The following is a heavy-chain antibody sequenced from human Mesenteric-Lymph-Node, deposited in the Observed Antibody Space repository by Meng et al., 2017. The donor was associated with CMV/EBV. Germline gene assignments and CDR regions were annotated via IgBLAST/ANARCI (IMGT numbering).Heavy chain of an antibody. Sequence: GESLKISCAASGFTFSSYAMSWVRQAPGKGLEWVSVIYSGGISTYYADSVKGRFTISRDNSKNTLYLQMNSLRSDDTAVYYCAKSFGIAVAGYVGYWGQGTLVTVSS. CDR1: GFTFSSYA. V-gene: IGHV3-23*03. J-gene: IGHJ4*02. CDR3: AKSFGIAVAGYVGY. D-gene: IGHD6-19*01. CDR2: IYSGGIST.